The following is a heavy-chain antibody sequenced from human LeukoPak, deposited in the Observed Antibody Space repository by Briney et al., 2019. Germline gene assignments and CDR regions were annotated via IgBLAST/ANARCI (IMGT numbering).Heavy chain of an antibody. CDR3: ARGFQQQLGTPYDY. CDR1: GYTFTSYG. V-gene: IGHV1-18*01. J-gene: IGHJ4*02. CDR2: ISAYNGDT. D-gene: IGHD6-13*01. Sequence: ASVKVSCTASGYTFTSYGISWVRQAPGQGLEWMGWISAYNGDTNYAQKLQGRVTMTTDTSTSTAYMELRSLRYEAASVYYCARGFQQQLGTPYDYWGQGTLVTVSS.